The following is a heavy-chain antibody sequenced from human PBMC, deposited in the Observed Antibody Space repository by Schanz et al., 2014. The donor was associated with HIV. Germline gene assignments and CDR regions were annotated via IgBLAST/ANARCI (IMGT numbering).Heavy chain of an antibody. CDR1: GHIFTGYL. J-gene: IGHJ6*02. D-gene: IGHD6-13*01. CDR3: ASDLSVYSSSSSV. CDR2: INPNSGGT. V-gene: IGHV1-2*02. Sequence: QVQLVQSGAEVKEPGASVKVSCKPYGHIFTGYLMHWVRQAPGQGLEWMGWINPNSGGTNYAQKLQGRVTLTRDTSISTAYMELSRLRSDATAVYYCASDLSVYSSSSSVWGQGTTVTVSS.